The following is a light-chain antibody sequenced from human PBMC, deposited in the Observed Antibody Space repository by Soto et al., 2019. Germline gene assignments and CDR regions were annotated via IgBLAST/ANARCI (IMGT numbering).Light chain of an antibody. J-gene: IGKJ4*01. CDR2: DAS. CDR1: QSISTW. CDR3: QQFNSYPLT. Sequence: DIQMTQSPSTLSASVGDRVTITCRASQSISTWLAWYQQKPGKAPELLIYDASSLESGVPSRFSGSGSGTDFTLTISSLQPEDFATYYCQQFNSYPLTFGGGTKVEIK. V-gene: IGKV1-5*01.